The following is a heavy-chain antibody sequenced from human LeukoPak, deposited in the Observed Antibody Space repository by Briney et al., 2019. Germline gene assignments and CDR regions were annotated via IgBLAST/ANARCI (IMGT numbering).Heavy chain of an antibody. CDR3: AKDSYYYDSSGPTG. V-gene: IGHV3-11*01. Sequence: PGGSLRLSCAASGFTFSDHYMDWVRQAPGKGLEWVSYISATGGTIYYADSVKGRFTISRDNAKNSLYLQMNSLRAEDTALYYCAKDSYYYDSSGPTGWGQGTLVTVSS. CDR2: ISATGGTI. CDR1: GFTFSDHY. J-gene: IGHJ4*02. D-gene: IGHD3-22*01.